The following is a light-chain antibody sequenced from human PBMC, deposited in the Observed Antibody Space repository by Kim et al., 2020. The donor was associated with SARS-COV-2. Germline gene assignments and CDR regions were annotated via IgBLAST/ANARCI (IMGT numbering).Light chain of an antibody. CDR2: EAT. Sequence: EIVLTQSPGSLSLSPGERVTLSCRASQSVRNNYLAWYQQKPGQAPRLLIYEATSRVTGIPDRFSGSGSGTDFTLTISSLKPEDFAVYYCQQYGSSAPYTFGQGPSWRS. CDR1: QSVRNNY. CDR3: QQYGSSAPYT. J-gene: IGKJ2*01. V-gene: IGKV3-20*01.